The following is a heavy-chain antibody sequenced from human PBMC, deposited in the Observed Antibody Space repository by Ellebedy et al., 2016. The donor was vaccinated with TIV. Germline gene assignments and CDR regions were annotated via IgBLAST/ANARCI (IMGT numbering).Heavy chain of an antibody. CDR1: GGSFSGYY. D-gene: IGHD3-9*01. Sequence: SETLSLTXAVYGGSFSGYYWSWIRQPPGKGLEWIGYIYYSGSTYYNPSLKSRVTISVDTSKNQFSLKLSSVTAADTAVYYCASPQRGGILTGSDAFDIWGQGTMVTVSS. V-gene: IGHV4-34*01. CDR3: ASPQRGGILTGSDAFDI. J-gene: IGHJ3*02. CDR2: IYYSGST.